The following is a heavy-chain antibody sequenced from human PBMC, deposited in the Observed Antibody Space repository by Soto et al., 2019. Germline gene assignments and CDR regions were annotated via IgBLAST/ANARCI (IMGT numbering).Heavy chain of an antibody. V-gene: IGHV3-9*01. CDR2: ISWNGGTI. D-gene: IGHD3-10*01. CDR3: VNSGSFGFDY. J-gene: IGHJ4*02. Sequence: EVQLVESGGGVVQPGRSLRLSCAASGFTFDDYAMHWVRQAPGKGLEWVSSISWNGGTIDYADSVKGRVTISRDKAKNSVYLQMTSLRPEDTALYYCVNSGSFGFDYWGQGTMVTVSS. CDR1: GFTFDDYA.